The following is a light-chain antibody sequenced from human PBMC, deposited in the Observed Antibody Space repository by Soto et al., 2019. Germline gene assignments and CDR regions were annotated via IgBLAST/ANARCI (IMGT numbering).Light chain of an antibody. CDR1: RSVLYSSNNKNY. V-gene: IGKV4-1*01. CDR3: QQYYRTPLT. J-gene: IGKJ4*01. Sequence: DIVMTQSPDSLTVSLGERATINCKSSRSVLYSSNNKNYLAWYQQKAGQPPKLLIYWASTRESGVPDRFSGSGSGTDFTLTISSLQAEDVAVYYCQQYYRTPLTFGGGTKVEI. CDR2: WAS.